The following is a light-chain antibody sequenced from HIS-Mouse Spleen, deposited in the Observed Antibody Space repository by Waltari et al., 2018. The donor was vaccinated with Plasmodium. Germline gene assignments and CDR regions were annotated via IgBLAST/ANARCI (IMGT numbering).Light chain of an antibody. J-gene: IGLJ2*01. CDR3: QVWDSSTANVV. CDR1: NIGSKN. V-gene: IGLV3-9*01. Sequence: SYELTQPLSVSVALGQTARITWGGHNIGSKNVPWYQQKPGQAPVLVSYRDSNRPSGIPERFSVSNSGNTATLTISRAQAGDEADYYCQVWDSSTANVVFGGGTKLTVL. CDR2: RDS.